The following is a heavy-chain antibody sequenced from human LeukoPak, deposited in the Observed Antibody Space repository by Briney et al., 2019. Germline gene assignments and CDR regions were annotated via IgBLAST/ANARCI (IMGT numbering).Heavy chain of an antibody. J-gene: IGHJ5*02. CDR3: ARVSAPFWSGYYTYNWFDP. CDR2: IYYSGST. V-gene: IGHV4-59*01. D-gene: IGHD3-3*01. Sequence: RSSETLSLTCTVSGGSISSYYWSWIRQPPGKGLEWIGYIYYSGSTNYNPSLKSRVTISVDTSKNQFSLKLSSVTAADTAVYYCARVSAPFWSGYYTYNWFDPWGQGTLVTVSS. CDR1: GGSISSYY.